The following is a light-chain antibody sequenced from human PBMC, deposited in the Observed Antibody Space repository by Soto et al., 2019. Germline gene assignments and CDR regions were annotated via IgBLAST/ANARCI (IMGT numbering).Light chain of an antibody. Sequence: EIVMTQSPATLSVSPGERATLSCRASQTVSTNLAWYQQKPGQAPRLLIYAASTRAPGIPARFSGSGSGTEFTLTISSLQSEDFAVYSCQQYNDWPPFTIGPGTRVDIK. CDR2: AAS. CDR3: QQYNDWPPFT. J-gene: IGKJ3*01. CDR1: QTVSTN. V-gene: IGKV3-15*01.